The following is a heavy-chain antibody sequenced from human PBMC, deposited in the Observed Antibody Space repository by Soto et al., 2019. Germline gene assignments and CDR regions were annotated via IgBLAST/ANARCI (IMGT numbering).Heavy chain of an antibody. Sequence: SGTLSLTCTVSGGSVNSGSYYWSWIRQPPGKGLEWIGYISNSGSTNYNPSLKSRITISVDTSKNQFSLKLGSVTAADTAVYYCARGADGRYHHYGMDVWGQGTTVTVSS. CDR2: ISNSGST. V-gene: IGHV4-61*01. CDR1: GGSVNSGSYY. CDR3: ARGADGRYHHYGMDV. D-gene: IGHD6-19*01. J-gene: IGHJ6*02.